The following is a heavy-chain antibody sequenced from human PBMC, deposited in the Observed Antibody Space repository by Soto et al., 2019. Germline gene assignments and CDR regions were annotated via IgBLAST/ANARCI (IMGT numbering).Heavy chain of an antibody. CDR1: GFNLSHPW. CDR2: IKSKTDGGTA. J-gene: IGHJ4*02. V-gene: IGHV3-15*01. CDR3: TTGIYYDILTGYHNVAY. D-gene: IGHD3-9*01. Sequence: GGSLRLSGGASGFNLSHPWMTWVRQAAGKGLEWVGRIKSKTDGGTADYAAPVKGRATISRDDSKNTVYLQMNSLKTEDTAVYYCTTGIYYDILTGYHNVAYWGQGALVTVSS.